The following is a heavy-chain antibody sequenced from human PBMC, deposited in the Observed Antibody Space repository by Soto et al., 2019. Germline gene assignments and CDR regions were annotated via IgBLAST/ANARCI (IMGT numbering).Heavy chain of an antibody. CDR1: GGTFSSYA. V-gene: IGHV1-69*12. J-gene: IGHJ6*04. Sequence: QVQLVQSGAEVKKPGSSVKVSCKASGGTFSSYAISWVRQAPGQGLEWMGGIIPIFGTANYAQKFQGRFTITADESTSKASMELRRLRSQDTAMYYCWVQQIVLVPAAIRGENYCNDGMDGWGKGPTVSVSS. CDR3: WVQQIVLVPAAIRGENYCNDGMDG. CDR2: IIPIFGTA. D-gene: IGHD2-2*01.